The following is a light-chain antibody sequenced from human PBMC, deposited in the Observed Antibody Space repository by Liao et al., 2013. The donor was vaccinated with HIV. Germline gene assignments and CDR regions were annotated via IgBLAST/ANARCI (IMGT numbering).Light chain of an antibody. CDR1: KLGDKY. Sequence: SYELTQPPSVSVSPGQTASITCSGDKLGDKYACWYQQKPGQSPVLVIYQDSKRPSGIPERFSGSNSGNTATLTISRVEAGDEADYYCQVWHDSTDHFVFGSGTQVTVL. J-gene: IGLJ1*01. CDR3: QVWHDSTDHFV. CDR2: QDS. V-gene: IGLV3-1*01.